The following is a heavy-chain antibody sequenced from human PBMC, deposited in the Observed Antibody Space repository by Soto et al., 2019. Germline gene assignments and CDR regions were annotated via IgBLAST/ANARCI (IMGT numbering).Heavy chain of an antibody. Sequence: GGSLRLSCAASGFTFSSYAMHWVRQAPGKGLEWVAVISYDGSNKYYADSVKGRFTISRDNSKNTLYLQMNSLGAEDTAVYYCARDSSGYYSFDYWGQGTLVTVSS. CDR2: ISYDGSNK. CDR3: ARDSSGYYSFDY. CDR1: GFTFSSYA. J-gene: IGHJ4*02. V-gene: IGHV3-30-3*01. D-gene: IGHD3-22*01.